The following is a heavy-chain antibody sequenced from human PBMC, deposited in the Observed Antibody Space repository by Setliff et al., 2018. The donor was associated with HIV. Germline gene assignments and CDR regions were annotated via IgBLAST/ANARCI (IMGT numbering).Heavy chain of an antibody. CDR1: GGPISTYY. J-gene: IGHJ4*02. D-gene: IGHD5-12*01. CDR3: VGGLRSRSQGHFDY. Sequence: PSETLSLTCTVSGGPISTYYLTWIRQPAGKGLEWIGRIFASGSTNYNPSLKSRVTMSVDTSKNQFSLRLSSVTAADTAVYYCVGGLRSRSQGHFDYWGQGTLVTVSS. V-gene: IGHV4-4*07. CDR2: IFASGST.